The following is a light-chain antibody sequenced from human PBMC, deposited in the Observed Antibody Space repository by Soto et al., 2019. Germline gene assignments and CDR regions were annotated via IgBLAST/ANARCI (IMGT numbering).Light chain of an antibody. Sequence: DIQMTQSPSTLSASVGDRVTITCRASQSISTWLAWYQQKPGKAPKLLIYKASNLEDGVPSRFSGSGFGTEFTITISSLQPDDFATYYCQQYNTYPLTFGGGTTVEIK. CDR1: QSISTW. V-gene: IGKV1-5*03. J-gene: IGKJ4*01. CDR2: KAS. CDR3: QQYNTYPLT.